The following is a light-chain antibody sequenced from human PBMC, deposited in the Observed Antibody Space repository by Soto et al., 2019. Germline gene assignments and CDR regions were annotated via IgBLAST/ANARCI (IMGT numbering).Light chain of an antibody. CDR1: QSVSSK. J-gene: IGKJ4*01. CDR2: GAS. CDR3: QQYNNWPLT. Sequence: EIVMTQSPATLSLSPGERATLSCRASQSVSSKIAWYQQKPGQAPRLLIYGASTRATGIPARFSGSGSETEFTLTISSLQSEDVAVYYCQQYNNWPLTFGGGTKVEIK. V-gene: IGKV3-15*01.